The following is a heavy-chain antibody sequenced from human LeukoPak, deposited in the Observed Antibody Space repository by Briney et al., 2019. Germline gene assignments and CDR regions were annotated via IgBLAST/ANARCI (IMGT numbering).Heavy chain of an antibody. CDR2: INHSGST. D-gene: IGHD3-10*01. Sequence: PSETLSLTCAVYGGSFSGYYWSWIRQPPGKGLEWIGEINHSGSTNYNPSLKSRVTISVDTPKNQFSLKLSSVTAADTAVYYCARDSPYYYGSGSATYYMDVWGKGTTVTISS. V-gene: IGHV4-34*01. J-gene: IGHJ6*03. CDR1: GGSFSGYY. CDR3: ARDSPYYYGSGSATYYMDV.